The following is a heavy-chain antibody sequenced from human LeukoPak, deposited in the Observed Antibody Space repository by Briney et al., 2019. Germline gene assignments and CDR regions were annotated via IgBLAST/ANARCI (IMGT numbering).Heavy chain of an antibody. CDR3: ARGGIYYYGSGRRYYFDY. V-gene: IGHV4-34*01. D-gene: IGHD3-10*01. J-gene: IGHJ4*02. Sequence: SETLSLTCAVYGGSFSGYYWSWIRQPPGKGLEWIGEISHSGSTNYNPSLKSRVTISVDTSKNQFSLKLSSVTAADTAVYYCARGGIYYYGSGRRYYFDYWGQGTLVTVSS. CDR2: ISHSGST. CDR1: GGSFSGYY.